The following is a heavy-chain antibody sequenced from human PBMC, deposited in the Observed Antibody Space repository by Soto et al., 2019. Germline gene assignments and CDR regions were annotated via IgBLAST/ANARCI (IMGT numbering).Heavy chain of an antibody. D-gene: IGHD3-10*01. CDR2: INHSGST. CDR1: GGSFSGYY. J-gene: IGHJ6*03. CDR3: ARGLGSGSYWAYYYYMDV. Sequence: PSETLSLTCPVYGGSFSGYYWSWIRQPPGKGLEWIGEINHSGSTNYNPSLKSRVTISVDTSKNQFSLKLSSVTAADTAVYYCARGLGSGSYWAYYYYMDVWGKGTTVTVSS. V-gene: IGHV4-34*01.